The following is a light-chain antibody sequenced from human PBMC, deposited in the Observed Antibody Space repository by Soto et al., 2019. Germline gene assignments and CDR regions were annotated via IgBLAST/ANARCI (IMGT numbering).Light chain of an antibody. CDR3: QKYNSAPWT. Sequence: DIQMTQSPSSLSASVGDRVTLTCRASQGIGNYLAWYQQKPGQVPKLLIYGASTLQSGVPSRFSGSGSGTDFTLTISSLQPEDFATYYCQKYNSAPWTFGQGTKVEIK. J-gene: IGKJ1*01. V-gene: IGKV1-27*01. CDR2: GAS. CDR1: QGIGNY.